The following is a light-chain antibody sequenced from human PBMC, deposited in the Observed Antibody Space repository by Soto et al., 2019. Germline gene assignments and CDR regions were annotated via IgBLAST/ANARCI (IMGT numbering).Light chain of an antibody. CDR3: QQLNSYPWLT. V-gene: IGKV1-9*01. CDR2: AAS. Sequence: DIQLTQSPSFLSASVGDRVTITCRASQGISSYLAWYQQKPGKAPKLLIYAASTLQSGVPSRFSGSGSWTEFTLTISSLQPEDFATYYCQQLNSYPWLTFGGGTKVEIK. J-gene: IGKJ4*01. CDR1: QGISSY.